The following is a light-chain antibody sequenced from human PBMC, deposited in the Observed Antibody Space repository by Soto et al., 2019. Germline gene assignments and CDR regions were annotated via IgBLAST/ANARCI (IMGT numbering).Light chain of an antibody. J-gene: IGKJ1*01. CDR1: QDIRNE. V-gene: IGKV1-6*01. Sequence: MQMTQSPSSLSASVGDRVTIHCRASQDIRNELGWYQQRPGKAPKLLIYAASTLQSGVPSRFSASGSGTDFTLTISSLQPEDFATYYCLQDYNYPRTFGPGTKVDIK. CDR3: LQDYNYPRT. CDR2: AAS.